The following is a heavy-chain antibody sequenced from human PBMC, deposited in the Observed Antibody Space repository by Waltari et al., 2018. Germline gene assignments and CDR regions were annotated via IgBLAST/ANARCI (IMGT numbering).Heavy chain of an antibody. V-gene: IGHV5-51*03. CDR1: GYSFTSYW. CDR2: YYPGDSDT. D-gene: IGHD3-10*01. J-gene: IGHJ4*02. CDR3: ARLRFGELSDFDY. Sequence: EVQLVQSGAEVKKPGESLKISCKGSGYSFTSYWIGWVRQMPGKGLEWMGIYYPGDSDTRDRPSFQRQVTISADQTISTAYLQWSSLKASDTAMYYGARLRFGELSDFDYWGQGTLVTVSS.